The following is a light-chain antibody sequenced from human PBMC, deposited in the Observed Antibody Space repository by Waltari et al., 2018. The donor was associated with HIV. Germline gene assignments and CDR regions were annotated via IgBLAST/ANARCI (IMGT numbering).Light chain of an antibody. CDR3: AAWDDSLNGVV. V-gene: IGLV1-36*01. Sequence: QSVLTQPPSVSGAPRQRVTISCSGISSNIGNNAVNWYQQLPGKAPKLLVYDDDLLPSGVADRFSGARSGTSASLTISGFHADDEAEYYCAAWDDSLNGVVFGGGTKLTVL. CDR1: SSNIGNNA. J-gene: IGLJ2*01. CDR2: DDD.